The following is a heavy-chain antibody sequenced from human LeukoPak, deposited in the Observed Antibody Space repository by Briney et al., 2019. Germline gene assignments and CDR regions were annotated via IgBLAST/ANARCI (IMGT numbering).Heavy chain of an antibody. CDR2: ISGSGGST. V-gene: IGHV3-23*01. Sequence: PGGPLRLSCAASRFTFSSYGMSWVRQAPGKGLEWVSSISGSGGSTYYADSVKGRFTISRDNSKITLYLQMNSLRDEDTAVYYCAKSSYYDASGYYREYYFDYWGQGTLVTVSS. D-gene: IGHD3-22*01. CDR1: RFTFSSYG. J-gene: IGHJ4*02. CDR3: AKSSYYDASGYYREYYFDY.